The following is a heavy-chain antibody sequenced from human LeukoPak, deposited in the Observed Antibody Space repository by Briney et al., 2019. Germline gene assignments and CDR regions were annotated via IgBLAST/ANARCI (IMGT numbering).Heavy chain of an antibody. CDR3: ARAGDYGDYRGIEAFDI. CDR2: IYSDNT. CDR1: GFTVSSNS. J-gene: IGHJ3*02. V-gene: IGHV3-66*03. D-gene: IGHD4-17*01. Sequence: GGSLRLSCTVSGFTVSSNSMSWVRQAPGKGLEWVSFIYSDNTHYSDSVKGRFTISRDNSKNTLYPQMNSLRAEDTAVYYCARAGDYGDYRGIEAFDIWGQGTMVTVSS.